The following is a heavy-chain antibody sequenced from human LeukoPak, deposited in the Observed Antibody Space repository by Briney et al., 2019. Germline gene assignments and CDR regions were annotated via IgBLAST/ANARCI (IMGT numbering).Heavy chain of an antibody. D-gene: IGHD5-12*01. V-gene: IGHV1-58*02. CDR2: IVVGSGNT. J-gene: IGHJ3*02. CDR3: AAAAGNSGYDEDAFDI. CDR1: GFTFSRSA. Sequence: ASVEVSCKASGFTFSRSAMQWVRQARGQRLEWIGWIVVGSGNTNYAQKFQERVTITRDMSTSTAYMEVSSLRSEDTAVYYCAAAAGNSGYDEDAFDIWGQGTMVTVSS.